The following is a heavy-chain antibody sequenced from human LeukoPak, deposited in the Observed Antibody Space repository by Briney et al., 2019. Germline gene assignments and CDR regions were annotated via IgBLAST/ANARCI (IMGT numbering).Heavy chain of an antibody. CDR2: IQFDGSNE. J-gene: IGHJ4*02. CDR3: AKDQQLQPFHY. Sequence: GGSLRLSCAASGFIFSTYGMHWVRQAPGKGLEWVAFIQFDGSNEHYADSVKGRFTISRDNSKNTLYLQLNSLRPEDTSVYYCAKDQQLQPFHYWGQGTLVTVSS. V-gene: IGHV3-30*02. D-gene: IGHD2-2*01. CDR1: GFIFSTYG.